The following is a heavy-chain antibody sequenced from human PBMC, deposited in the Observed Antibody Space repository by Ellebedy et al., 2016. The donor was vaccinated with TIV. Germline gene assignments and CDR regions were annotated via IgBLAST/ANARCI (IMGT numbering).Heavy chain of an antibody. D-gene: IGHD6-13*01. CDR2: INPNSGGT. J-gene: IGHJ4*02. Sequence: AASVKVSCKASGYSFTGYYMHWVRQAPGQGLEWMGWINPNSGGTNYAQKLQGWVTMTRDTSISTAYMELSRLRSDDTAIYFCARGPTYSSSWNDYWGQGTLVTVSS. V-gene: IGHV1-2*04. CDR3: ARGPTYSSSWNDY. CDR1: GYSFTGYY.